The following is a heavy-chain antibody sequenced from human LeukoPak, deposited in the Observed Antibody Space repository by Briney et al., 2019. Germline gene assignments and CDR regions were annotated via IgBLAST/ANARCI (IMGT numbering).Heavy chain of an antibody. CDR2: IFGSGGSP. Sequence: GGSLRLSCEASGFTFGGHAMYWVRQAPGKGLEWVAGIFGSGGSPHYADPVKGRFTISRDNSRNTVYLQINSLRAEDTTVYYCGKTTVGYSSGQKPAWPVDYWGQGTLVTVSS. CDR1: GFTFGGHA. D-gene: IGHD5-18*01. CDR3: GKTTVGYSSGQKPAWPVDY. V-gene: IGHV3-23*01. J-gene: IGHJ4*02.